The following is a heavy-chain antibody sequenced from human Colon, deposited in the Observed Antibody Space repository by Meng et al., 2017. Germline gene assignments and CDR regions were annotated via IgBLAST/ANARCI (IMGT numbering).Heavy chain of an antibody. V-gene: IGHV3-7*03. CDR1: GFTFSDYW. CDR2: IKQNGGEM. Sequence: GESLKISCAASGFTFSDYWMTWVRQAPGKGLELVANIKQNGGEMNYVDSVKGRFTISRDNAKNSLYLQMSSLRVEDTAVYYCAKARSSSWALNYFDYWGQGTLVTVSS. CDR3: AKARSSSWALNYFDY. J-gene: IGHJ4*02. D-gene: IGHD6-13*01.